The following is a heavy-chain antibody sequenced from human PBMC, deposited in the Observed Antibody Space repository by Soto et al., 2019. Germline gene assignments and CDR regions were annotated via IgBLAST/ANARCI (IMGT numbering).Heavy chain of an antibody. J-gene: IGHJ6*02. D-gene: IGHD6-19*01. V-gene: IGHV3-30*18. CDR1: GLTFSSYG. CDR2: ISYDGRNK. Sequence: VGSLRLSCAASGLTFSSYGMHWVREAPGKGLEWVAVISYDGRNKYYADSVKGRFTISRDNSKNTLYLQMSSLRAEDTAVYYCVKDGSSGWPYYFGLDVWGQGTTVTVSS. CDR3: VKDGSSGWPYYFGLDV.